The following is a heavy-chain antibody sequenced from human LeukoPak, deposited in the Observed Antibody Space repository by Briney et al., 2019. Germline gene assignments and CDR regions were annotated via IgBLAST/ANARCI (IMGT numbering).Heavy chain of an antibody. CDR1: GGSISSYY. V-gene: IGHV4-59*12. Sequence: PSETLSLTCTVSGGSISSYYWSWIRQPPGKGLEWIGYIYYSGSTNYNPSLKSRVTISVDTSKNQFSLKLSSVTAADTAVYYCARSCTGGVCRNSFDYWGQGTLVTVSS. J-gene: IGHJ4*02. D-gene: IGHD2-8*02. CDR3: ARSCTGGVCRNSFDY. CDR2: IYYSGST.